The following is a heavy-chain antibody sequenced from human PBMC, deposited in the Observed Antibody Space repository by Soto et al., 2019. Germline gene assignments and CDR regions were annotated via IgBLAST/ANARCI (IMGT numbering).Heavy chain of an antibody. Sequence: SETLSLTCAVYGGSFSGYYLSWIRQPPGKGLEWIGEINHSGSTNYNPSLKSRVTISVDTSKNQFSLKLSSVTAADTAVYYCARGGSPLKYSSSWYVLDYWGQGTLVTVSS. D-gene: IGHD6-13*01. J-gene: IGHJ4*02. V-gene: IGHV4-34*01. CDR2: INHSGST. CDR1: GGSFSGYY. CDR3: ARGGSPLKYSSSWYVLDY.